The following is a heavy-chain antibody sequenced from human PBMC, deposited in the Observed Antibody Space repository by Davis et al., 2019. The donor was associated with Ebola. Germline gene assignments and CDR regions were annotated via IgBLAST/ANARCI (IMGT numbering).Heavy chain of an antibody. Sequence: PWGSLRLSCAASAFPFSSYAMSWVRQAPGKGLEWVSAISGSGGSTYYADSVKGRFTISRDNSKNTLYLQMNSLRAEDTAVYYCAKGSGWYWYENWGKGTLVNVSS. CDR1: AFPFSSYA. CDR2: ISGSGGST. V-gene: IGHV3-23*01. J-gene: IGHJ4*02. CDR3: AKGSGWYWYEN. D-gene: IGHD2-8*02.